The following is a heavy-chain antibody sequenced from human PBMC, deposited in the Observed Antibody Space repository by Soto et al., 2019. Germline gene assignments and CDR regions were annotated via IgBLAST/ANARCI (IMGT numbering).Heavy chain of an antibody. D-gene: IGHD6-13*01. V-gene: IGHV4-34*01. CDR3: ARGRVAAAGSVGYFDY. CDR2: INHSGST. Sequence: KPSETLSLTCAVYGRSFSGYYWSWIRQPPGKGLEWIGEINHSGSTNYNPSLKSRVTISVDTSKNQFSLKLSSVTAADTAVYYCARGRVAAAGSVGYFDYWGQGTLVTVSS. J-gene: IGHJ4*02. CDR1: GRSFSGYY.